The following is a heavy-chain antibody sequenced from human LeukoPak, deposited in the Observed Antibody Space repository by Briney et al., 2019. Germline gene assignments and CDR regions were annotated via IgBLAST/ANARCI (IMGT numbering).Heavy chain of an antibody. CDR2: ISSSGSTI. V-gene: IGHV3-11*01. CDR3: ARVRCSGGSCYSGWFDP. Sequence: GGSLRLSCAASGFTFSDYYMSWIRHAPGKGLEWVSYISSSGSTIYYADTVKGRFTISRDNAKNSLYLQMNSLRAEDTAVYYCARVRCSGGSCYSGWFDPWGQGTLVTVSS. D-gene: IGHD2-15*01. J-gene: IGHJ5*02. CDR1: GFTFSDYY.